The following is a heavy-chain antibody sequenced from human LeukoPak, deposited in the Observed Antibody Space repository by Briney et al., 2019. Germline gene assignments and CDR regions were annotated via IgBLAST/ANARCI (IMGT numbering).Heavy chain of an antibody. CDR1: GFTFSSYE. CDR2: ISSSGSTI. V-gene: IGHV3-48*03. D-gene: IGHD3-9*01. Sequence: GGSLRLSCAASGFTFSSYEMNWVRQAPGKGLEWVSYISSSGSTIYYADPVKGRFTISRDNAKNSLYLQMNSLRAEDTAVYYCARTCYYDILTGYYYYYYMDVWGKGTTVTISS. CDR3: ARTCYYDILTGYYYYYYMDV. J-gene: IGHJ6*03.